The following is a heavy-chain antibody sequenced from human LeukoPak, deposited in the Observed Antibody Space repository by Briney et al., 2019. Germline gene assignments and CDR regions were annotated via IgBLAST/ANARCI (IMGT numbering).Heavy chain of an antibody. Sequence: GGSLRLSCAASGFTFSSYWMSWVRQAPGKGLEWVANIKQDGSEKYYVDSVKGRFTISRDNAKNSLYLQMNSLRAEDTAVYYCARDNPYSSGWYPPPFDYWGQGTLVTVSS. D-gene: IGHD6-19*01. V-gene: IGHV3-7*01. CDR1: GFTFSSYW. J-gene: IGHJ4*02. CDR2: IKQDGSEK. CDR3: ARDNPYSSGWYPPPFDY.